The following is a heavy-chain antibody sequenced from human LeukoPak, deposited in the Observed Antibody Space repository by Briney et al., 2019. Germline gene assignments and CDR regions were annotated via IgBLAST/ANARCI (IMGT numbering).Heavy chain of an antibody. CDR3: ARRCSSTSCYSTVTTRAFDI. Sequence: ESLKISCKGSGYSFTSYWIGWVRQMPGKGLEWMGIVYPADSDTRYSPSFQGQVTISADKSISTAYLQWTSLKASDTAMYYCARRCSSTSCYSTVTTRAFDIWGQGTMVTVSS. CDR2: VYPADSDT. V-gene: IGHV5-51*01. J-gene: IGHJ3*02. D-gene: IGHD2-2*01. CDR1: GYSFTSYW.